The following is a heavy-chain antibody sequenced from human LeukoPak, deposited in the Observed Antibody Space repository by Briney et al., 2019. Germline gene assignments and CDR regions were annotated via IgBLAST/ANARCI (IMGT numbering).Heavy chain of an antibody. J-gene: IGHJ3*02. CDR2: ISYDGSNK. Sequence: GGSLRLSCAASGFTFSNYGMHWVRQAPGKGLEWVAVISYDGSNKYYADSVKGRFTISRDNSKNTLYLQMNSLRAEDTAVYYCAKQEDGAFDIWGQGTMVTVSS. V-gene: IGHV3-30*18. CDR3: AKQEDGAFDI. D-gene: IGHD5-24*01. CDR1: GFTFSNYG.